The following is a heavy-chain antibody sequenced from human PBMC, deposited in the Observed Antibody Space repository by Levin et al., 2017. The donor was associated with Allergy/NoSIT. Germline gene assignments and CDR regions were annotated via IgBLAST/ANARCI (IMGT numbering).Heavy chain of an antibody. CDR2: IHRSGSA. CDR3: ARDECAWFGECYGMDV. V-gene: IGHV4-31*03. D-gene: IGHD3-10*01. J-gene: IGHJ6*02. Sequence: SETLSLTCSVSGDSVNGDTFYWSWIRHFPGKGLEWIGFIHRSGSAYYNPSLKSRLTMSIDTSKRQFSLRLTSVTVAATAVYYCARDECAWFGECYGMDVWGQGTTVVVSS. CDR1: GDSVNGDTFY.